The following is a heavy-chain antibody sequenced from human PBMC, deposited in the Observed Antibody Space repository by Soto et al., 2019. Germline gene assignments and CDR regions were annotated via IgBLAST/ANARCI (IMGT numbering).Heavy chain of an antibody. J-gene: IGHJ6*03. Sequence: GGSLRLSCAASGFTFSSYWMHWVRQTPGKGLVWVSRISSDGSNTSYADPVKGRFTISRDNAKNTLYLQMNSLRAEDTAVYYCARRAYSYAGDYYYYYMDVWGKGTTVTVSS. V-gene: IGHV3-74*01. D-gene: IGHD5-18*01. CDR3: ARRAYSYAGDYYYYYMDV. CDR1: GFTFSSYW. CDR2: ISSDGSNT.